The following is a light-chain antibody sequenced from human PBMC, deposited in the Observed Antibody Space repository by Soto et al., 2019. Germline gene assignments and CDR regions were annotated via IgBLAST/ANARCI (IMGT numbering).Light chain of an antibody. CDR2: GAS. CDR1: QSISRN. J-gene: IGKJ2*01. Sequence: ETVMTQSPATLSVSPGERATLSCRASQSISRNLAWYQQKPGQPPRLLIYGASTRATGIPDRFSGSGSGTDFTLPISGLQSEDFAVYYCHHYHDWPPYNFGQGTKLEIK. V-gene: IGKV3-15*01. CDR3: HHYHDWPPYN.